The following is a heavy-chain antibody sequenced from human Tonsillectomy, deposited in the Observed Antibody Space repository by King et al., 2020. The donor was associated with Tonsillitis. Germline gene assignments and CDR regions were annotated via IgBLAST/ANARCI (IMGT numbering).Heavy chain of an antibody. V-gene: IGHV3-49*05. D-gene: IGHD2-21*02. CDR1: GFTFGDYV. CDR3: TRGLSCGGDCLGEANWFEP. Sequence: VQLVESGGGLVKPGRSLRLSCTASGFTFGDYVMSWFRQAPGKGLEWVGFIRSKGYGGTTEYAASVKGRFTIARDDSKSIAYLQMNSLKTEDTAVYYCTRGLSCGGDCLGEANWFEPWGQGTLGTLSS. CDR2: IRSKGYGGTT. J-gene: IGHJ5*02.